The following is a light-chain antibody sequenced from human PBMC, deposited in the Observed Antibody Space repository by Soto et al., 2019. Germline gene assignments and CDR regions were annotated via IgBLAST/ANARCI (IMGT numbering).Light chain of an antibody. Sequence: IVMTQSPASLTVSLGERATINCKSSQTVFTASNNKNYLAWYQNNPGQAPKLLMYWATARESGVPDRFRGSGFGTEFTLTITSVQAEDVAVYYCHQYFTLPSFGGGTKVEI. J-gene: IGKJ4*01. CDR1: QTVFTASNNKNY. CDR3: HQYFTLPS. CDR2: WAT. V-gene: IGKV4-1*01.